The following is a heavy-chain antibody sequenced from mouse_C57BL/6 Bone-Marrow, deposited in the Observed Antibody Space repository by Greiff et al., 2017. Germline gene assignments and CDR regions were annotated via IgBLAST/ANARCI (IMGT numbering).Heavy chain of an antibody. Sequence: QVQLQQSGAELARPGASVKMSCKASGYTFTSYTMHWVKQRPGQGLEWIGYLNPSSGYTKYNQKFKDKATLTADKSSSTAYMQLSSLTSEDSAVYYCARLAGTLGGNYFDYWGQGTTLTVSS. CDR3: ARLAGTLGGNYFDY. D-gene: IGHD4-1*01. CDR1: GYTFTSYT. J-gene: IGHJ2*01. CDR2: LNPSSGYT. V-gene: IGHV1-4*01.